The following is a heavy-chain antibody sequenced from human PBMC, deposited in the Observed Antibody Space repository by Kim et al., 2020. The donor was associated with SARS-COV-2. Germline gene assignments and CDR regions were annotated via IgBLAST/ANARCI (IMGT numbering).Heavy chain of an antibody. Sequence: EEYYVDSVKGRFTISRDNAKNSRYLQMDSLRAEDTAVYYCARRNILTFDYWGQGTLVTVSS. CDR3: ARRNILTFDY. J-gene: IGHJ4*02. D-gene: IGHD2-2*02. V-gene: IGHV3-7*01. CDR2: EE.